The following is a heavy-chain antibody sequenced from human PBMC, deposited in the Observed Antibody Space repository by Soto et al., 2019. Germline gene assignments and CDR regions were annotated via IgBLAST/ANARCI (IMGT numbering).Heavy chain of an antibody. V-gene: IGHV3-33*01. D-gene: IGHD4-4*01. J-gene: IGHJ4*02. CDR3: ARDQGRSDYSNYEGEFSDY. CDR1: GFTFSSYG. Sequence: GGSLRLSCAASGFTFSSYGMHWVRQAPGKGLEWVAVIWYDGSNKYYADSVKGRFTISRDNSKNTLYLQMNSLRAEDTAVYYCARDQGRSDYSNYEGEFSDYWGQGTLVTVSS. CDR2: IWYDGSNK.